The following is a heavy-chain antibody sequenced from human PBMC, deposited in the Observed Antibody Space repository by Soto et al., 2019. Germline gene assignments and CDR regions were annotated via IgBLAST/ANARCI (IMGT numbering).Heavy chain of an antibody. CDR2: VDYSGTA. V-gene: IGHV4-39*01. Sequence: SETLSLTCTVSSGSISVTNVFWGWVRQPPGKGLEWIGNVDYSGTAYFSPSLATRVTFHVDTSKNQFSLTLYSVTAADTAVYYCARITGRHLDYWGQGTLVTVSS. CDR1: SGSISVTNVF. J-gene: IGHJ4*02. CDR3: ARITGRHLDY. D-gene: IGHD1-20*01.